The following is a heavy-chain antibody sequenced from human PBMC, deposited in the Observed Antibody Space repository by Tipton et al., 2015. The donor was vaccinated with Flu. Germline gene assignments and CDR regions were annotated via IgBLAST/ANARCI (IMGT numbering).Heavy chain of an antibody. CDR3: ARQARDYYDSRGEPNYYYGMDA. CDR2: IYPGDSDT. J-gene: IGHJ6*02. V-gene: IGHV5-51*01. D-gene: IGHD3-22*01. Sequence: QLVQSGAEVKKPGESLKISCKGSGYSFTSYWIGWVRQMPGKGLEWMGIIYPGDSDTRYSPSFQGQVTISADKSISTAYLQWSSRKASGPAMYYCARQARDYYDSRGEPNYYYGMDAWGQGTPVTVSS. CDR1: GYSFTSYW.